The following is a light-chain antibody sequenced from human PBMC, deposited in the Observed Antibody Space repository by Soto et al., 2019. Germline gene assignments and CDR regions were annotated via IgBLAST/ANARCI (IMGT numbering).Light chain of an antibody. CDR2: KAS. Sequence: DIQITQSPSTLSASVGDRGTITCRASQSISTWLAWYQQKPGKAPKLLIYKASSLESGVPSRFSGSGSGTEFTLTISSMQPDDFANYYCQQYNTYVWTFGQGTKVDIK. V-gene: IGKV1-5*03. CDR3: QQYNTYVWT. CDR1: QSISTW. J-gene: IGKJ1*01.